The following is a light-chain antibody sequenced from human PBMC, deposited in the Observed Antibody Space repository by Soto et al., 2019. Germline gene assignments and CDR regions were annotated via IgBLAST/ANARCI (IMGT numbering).Light chain of an antibody. CDR2: AAS. J-gene: IGKJ4*01. V-gene: IGKV1-39*01. CDR3: QQSFSPLLT. CDR1: QTLNKY. Sequence: DIQMTQSPSSVSASVGDRVTITCRASQTLNKYLTWFQQKPGKAPKVLIYAASTLQSGVPSRFSGSGSGAEGTLTISSLQPEDGSTYDGQQSFSPLLTFGGGTKVDIK.